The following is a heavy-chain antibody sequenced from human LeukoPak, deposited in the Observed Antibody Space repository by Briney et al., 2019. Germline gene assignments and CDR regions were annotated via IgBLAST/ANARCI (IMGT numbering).Heavy chain of an antibody. J-gene: IGHJ6*03. CDR2: INHSGST. CDR3: ARATGLYDFWSKPRPYYMDV. V-gene: IGHV4-34*01. CDR1: GGSFSGYY. D-gene: IGHD3-3*01. Sequence: PSETLSLTCAVYGGSFSGYYWSWIRQPPGKGLEWIGEINHSGSTNYNPSLKSRVTISVDTSKNQSSLKLSSVTAADTAVYYCARATGLYDFWSKPRPYYMDVWGKGTTVTVSS.